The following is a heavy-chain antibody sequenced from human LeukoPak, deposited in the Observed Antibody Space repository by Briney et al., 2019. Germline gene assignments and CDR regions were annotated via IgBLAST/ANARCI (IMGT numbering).Heavy chain of an antibody. V-gene: IGHV3-48*03. CDR1: GFTFSSYE. Sequence: TGGCLRLSCAASGFTFSSYEMNWVRQAPGKGLEWGSYISSSGSTIYYADSVKGRFTISRDNAKNTLYLPMNSLIADDTAVYYCARAFIADHYGSGSYYKNPADYWGQGTLVTVSS. J-gene: IGHJ4*02. CDR2: ISSSGSTI. D-gene: IGHD3-10*01. CDR3: ARAFIADHYGSGSYYKNPADY.